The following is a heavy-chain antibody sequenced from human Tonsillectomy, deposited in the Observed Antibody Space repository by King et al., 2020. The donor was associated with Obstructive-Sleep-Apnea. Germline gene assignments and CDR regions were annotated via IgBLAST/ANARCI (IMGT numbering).Heavy chain of an antibody. Sequence: WMSWVRQAPGKGLEWVCRIKSKSAVVTTHYASPGKGRFTVSRDDSKSTLDLQMNSLNSKETAVYYCNIDVTPWWYCSEDSCCSWGQGTLVTVSS. CDR1: W. V-gene: IGHV3-15*01. J-gene: IGHJ4*02. D-gene: IGHD2-15*01. CDR2: IKSKSAVVTT. CDR3: NIDVTPWWYCSEDSCCS.